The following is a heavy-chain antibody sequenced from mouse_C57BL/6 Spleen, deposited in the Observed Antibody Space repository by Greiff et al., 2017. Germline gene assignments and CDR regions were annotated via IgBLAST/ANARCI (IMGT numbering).Heavy chain of an antibody. Sequence: QVQLQQPGAELVKPGASVKLSCKASGYTFTSYCMHWVKQRPGQGLEWIGMIYPNSGSTNYNEKFKSKATLTVDKSSSTAYMQLSSLTSEDSAVYYCAIIKTVVANSPYFDYWGQGTTLTVSS. CDR2: IYPNSGST. CDR3: AIIKTVVANSPYFDY. CDR1: GYTFTSYC. D-gene: IGHD1-1*01. J-gene: IGHJ2*01. V-gene: IGHV1-64*01.